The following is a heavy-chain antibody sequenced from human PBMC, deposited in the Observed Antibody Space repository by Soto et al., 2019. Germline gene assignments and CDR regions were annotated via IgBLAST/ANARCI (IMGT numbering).Heavy chain of an antibody. V-gene: IGHV3-33*01. Sequence: SLRLSCAASGFTFSSYGMHWVRQAPGKGLEWVAVIWYDGSNKYYADSVKGRFTISRDNSKNTLYLQMNSLRAEDTAVYYCARGSHSWPPGHYMDVWGKGTTVTVSS. CDR3: ARGSHSWPPGHYMDV. J-gene: IGHJ6*03. CDR2: IWYDGSNK. CDR1: GFTFSSYG.